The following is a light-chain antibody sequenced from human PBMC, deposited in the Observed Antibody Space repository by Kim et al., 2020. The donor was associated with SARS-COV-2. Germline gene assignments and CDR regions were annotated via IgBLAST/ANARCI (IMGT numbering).Light chain of an antibody. V-gene: IGLV3-21*01. Sequence: SYELTQPPSLSVAPGTTARLTCGGNNIGTKSVHWYQQRPGQAPLLVIFYDSDRPSGIPERFSGSNSGNTATLTISGVEGGDEADYFCQLWDSSSDQWLFGGGTKLTVL. CDR3: QLWDSSSDQWL. CDR1: NIGTKS. J-gene: IGLJ2*01. CDR2: YDS.